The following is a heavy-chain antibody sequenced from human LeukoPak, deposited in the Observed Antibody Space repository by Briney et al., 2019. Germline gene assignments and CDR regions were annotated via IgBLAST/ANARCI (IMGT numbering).Heavy chain of an antibody. D-gene: IGHD3-16*01. J-gene: IGHJ4*02. V-gene: IGHV3-43D*03. CDR1: GFTFDDYA. Sequence: GGSLRLSCAASGFTFDDYAMHWVRQAPGKGLEWVSLISWDGGSTYYADSVKGRFTISRDNSKNSLYLQMNSLRAEDTALYYCAKDGGQGADYWGQGTLVSVSS. CDR2: ISWDGGST. CDR3: AKDGGQGADY.